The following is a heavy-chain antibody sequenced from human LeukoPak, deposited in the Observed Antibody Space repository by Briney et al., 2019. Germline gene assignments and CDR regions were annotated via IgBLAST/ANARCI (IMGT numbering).Heavy chain of an antibody. CDR3: ARARGYSYGYSDY. D-gene: IGHD5-18*01. CDR2: ISSSSSVI. V-gene: IGHV3-48*04. J-gene: IGHJ4*02. Sequence: GGSLRLSCAASGFTFSSYSMNWVRQAPGKGLEWVSYISSSSSVIDYADSVKGRFTISRDNAKNSLYLQMSSLRAEDTAFYYCARARGYSYGYSDYWGQGTLVTVSP. CDR1: GFTFSSYS.